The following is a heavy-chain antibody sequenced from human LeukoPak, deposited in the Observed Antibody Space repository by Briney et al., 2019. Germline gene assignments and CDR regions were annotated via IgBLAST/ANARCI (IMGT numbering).Heavy chain of an antibody. CDR2: IYYSWST. CDR1: GGSISSSSYY. Sequence: PSETLSLTCTVSGGSISSSSYYWGWIRQPPGKGLEWIGSIYYSWSTYYNPSLKSRVTISVDTSKNQFSLKLSSVTAADTAVYYCARQPSSWYWIFGYFDYWGQGTLVTVSS. V-gene: IGHV4-39*01. CDR3: ARQPSSWYWIFGYFDY. J-gene: IGHJ4*02. D-gene: IGHD6-13*01.